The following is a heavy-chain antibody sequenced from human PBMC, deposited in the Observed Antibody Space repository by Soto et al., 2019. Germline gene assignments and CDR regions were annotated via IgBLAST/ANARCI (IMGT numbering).Heavy chain of an antibody. J-gene: IGHJ4*02. CDR1: GFSLSTTGMC. Sequence: SGPTLVNPTQTLTLTCTFSGFSLSTTGMCVSWIRQPPGKALEWLALIDWADDKYYSTSLKTRLTISKDTSKNQVVLTMTNVEPVVTATYFCSRAVGGFTYGYPDYWGQGTQVTVSS. D-gene: IGHD5-18*01. CDR2: IDWADDK. CDR3: SRAVGGFTYGYPDY. V-gene: IGHV2-70*01.